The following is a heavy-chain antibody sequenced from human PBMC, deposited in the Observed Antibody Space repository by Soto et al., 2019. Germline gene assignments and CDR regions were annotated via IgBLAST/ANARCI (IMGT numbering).Heavy chain of an antibody. CDR3: ARGSSGYISSWYYFDY. V-gene: IGHV3-23*01. CDR1: GFAFTDYA. J-gene: IGHJ4*02. D-gene: IGHD6-13*01. Sequence: VRLFSAAPGFAFTDYAVSWVRQAPGKGLEWVATISGIGGSTYLADSVKGRLSISRDNSKNTVSLLMNSLRAEDTAVYFCARGSSGYISSWYYFDYWGRGTLVTVSS. CDR2: ISGIGGST.